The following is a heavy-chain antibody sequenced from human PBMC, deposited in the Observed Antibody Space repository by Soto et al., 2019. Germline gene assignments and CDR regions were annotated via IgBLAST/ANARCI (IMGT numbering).Heavy chain of an antibody. J-gene: IGHJ4*02. CDR1: GYTFTGNA. D-gene: IGHD3-22*01. V-gene: IGHV1-3*04. Sequence: QVQLVQSGAELKKPGASVKVSCKASGYTFTGNAMHWVRQAPAQRLEWMGWINTGNGNTKYSQKFQGRVPITRDTAATTTYMDLSSLRSEDPAVYYCAREGYDSSGYPLGYWGQGTLVTGSS. CDR2: INTGNGNT. CDR3: AREGYDSSGYPLGY.